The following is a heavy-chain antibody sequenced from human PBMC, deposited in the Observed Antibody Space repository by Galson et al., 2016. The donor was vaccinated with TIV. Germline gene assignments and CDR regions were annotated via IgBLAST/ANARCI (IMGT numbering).Heavy chain of an antibody. CDR3: ARLDTALDY. CDR1: GGSISNYY. Sequence: TLSLTCTVPGGSISNYYWSWIRQPPGKGLEWIGYIYYSGSTSYNPSLKSRVTISLDTPKSQFSLKLDSVTAADTAVYYCARLDTALDYWGQGTLVTVSS. CDR2: IYYSGST. J-gene: IGHJ4*02. D-gene: IGHD5-18*01. V-gene: IGHV4-59*08.